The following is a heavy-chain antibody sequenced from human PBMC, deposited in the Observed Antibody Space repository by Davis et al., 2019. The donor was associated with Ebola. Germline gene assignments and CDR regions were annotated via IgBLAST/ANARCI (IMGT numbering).Heavy chain of an antibody. CDR1: AFTFSNYW. V-gene: IGHV3-74*01. D-gene: IGHD3-3*01. J-gene: IGHJ3*02. CDR3: AADDVGVLPGDAFDI. Sequence: PGGSLRLSCAASAFTFSNYWMHWVRQVPEKGLVWVSRINPDGSTTNYADSVKGRFSISRDNAKNSLYLQMNSLRDEDTAVYYCAADDVGVLPGDAFDIWGPGTMVSVSS. CDR2: INPDGSTT.